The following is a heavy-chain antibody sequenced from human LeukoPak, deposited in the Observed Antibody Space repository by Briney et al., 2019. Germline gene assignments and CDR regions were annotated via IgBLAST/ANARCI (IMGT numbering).Heavy chain of an antibody. CDR1: GFTFSSYG. CDR2: SGSGVST. D-gene: IGHD3-10*01. V-gene: IGHV3-23*01. Sequence: GGSLRLSCAASGFTFSSYGMSWVRQAPGKGLEWVSASGSGVSTYYADSVKGQFTISRDNSKNTLYLQMNSLRAEDTAVYYCAKDRPYYYGSGSIDYWGQGTPVTVSS. CDR3: AKDRPYYYGSGSIDY. J-gene: IGHJ4*02.